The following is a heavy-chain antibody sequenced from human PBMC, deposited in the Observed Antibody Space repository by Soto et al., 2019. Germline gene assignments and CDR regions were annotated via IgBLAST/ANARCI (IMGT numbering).Heavy chain of an antibody. J-gene: IGHJ4*02. CDR2: ISSSSSYI. Sequence: PXGSLRLSCAAAGFTFSSYSMNWVRQAPGKGLEWVSSISSSSSYIYYADSVKGRFTISRDNAKNSLYLQMNSLRAEDTAVYYCARRRGIAVADSFDYWGQRNLVTVSS. V-gene: IGHV3-21*01. D-gene: IGHD6-19*01. CDR3: ARRRGIAVADSFDY. CDR1: GFTFSSYS.